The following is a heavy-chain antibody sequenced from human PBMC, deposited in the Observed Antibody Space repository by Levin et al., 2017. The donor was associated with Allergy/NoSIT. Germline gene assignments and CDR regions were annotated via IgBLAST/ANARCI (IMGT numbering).Heavy chain of an antibody. Sequence: GESLKISCAASGFTFSSYWMSWVRQAPGKGLEWVANIKQDGSEKYYVDSVKGRFTISRDNAKNSLYLQMNSLRAEDTAVYYCARESTVTTAAFDYWGQGTLVTVSS. D-gene: IGHD4-17*01. J-gene: IGHJ4*02. CDR3: ARESTVTTAAFDY. V-gene: IGHV3-7*01. CDR1: GFTFSSYW. CDR2: IKQDGSEK.